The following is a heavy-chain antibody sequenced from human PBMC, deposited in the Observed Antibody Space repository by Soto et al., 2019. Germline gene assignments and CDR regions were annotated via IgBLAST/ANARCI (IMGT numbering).Heavy chain of an antibody. CDR3: ARGQGIYNSGRSELDQ. D-gene: IGHD6-19*01. Sequence: QVQLVQSGAEVKTPGSSVRVSCKASGGTFSRYTLNWVRQAPGQGLEWMGGIIPRFGTRNYAPTLQDRVTIIADESTNTVYMELNSLMSEDTAVYYCARGQGIYNSGRSELDQWGQGTLVTVSS. CDR2: IIPRFGTR. CDR1: GGTFSRYT. V-gene: IGHV1-69*01. J-gene: IGHJ4*02.